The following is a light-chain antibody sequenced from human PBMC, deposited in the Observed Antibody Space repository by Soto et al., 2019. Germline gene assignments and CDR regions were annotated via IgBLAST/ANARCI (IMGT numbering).Light chain of an antibody. CDR3: FSFTTDWTHV. Sequence: QSALTQPPSASGFPGQSVTISCTGTSSDVGYYDYVSWYQQHPGKAPKLVIYEVTKRPSGVPDRVSASKSGNTASLTVSGLRAEDEADYFCFSFTTDWTHVFGTGTKVTVL. V-gene: IGLV2-8*01. J-gene: IGLJ1*01. CDR1: SSDVGYYDY. CDR2: EVT.